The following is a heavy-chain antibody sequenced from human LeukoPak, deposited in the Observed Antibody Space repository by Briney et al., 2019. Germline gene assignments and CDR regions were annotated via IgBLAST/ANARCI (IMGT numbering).Heavy chain of an antibody. D-gene: IGHD5-24*01. V-gene: IGHV4-34*01. J-gene: IGHJ4*03. CDR2: IDHRGDT. Sequence: SETLSLTCAVYGGSFSRYYWSWIRQSPGKGLEWIAEIDHRGDTNYNPSVKSRVTVSVDTSKNQFSLKVRSLSAADTAVYYCARGATISETGYFDFWGQGTLVTVSS. CDR1: GGSFSRYY. CDR3: ARGATISETGYFDF.